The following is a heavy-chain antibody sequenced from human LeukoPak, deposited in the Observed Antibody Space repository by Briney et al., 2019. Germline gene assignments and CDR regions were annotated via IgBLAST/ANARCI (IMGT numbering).Heavy chain of an antibody. CDR3: VRDAEGAAISVNYWFDP. V-gene: IGHV1-3*01. D-gene: IGHD2-2*02. Sequence: GGSLRLSCAASGYTFTSYAMHWVRQAPGQRLEWMGWINAGNGNTKYSQKFQGRVTITRDTSASTAYMELSSLRSEDTAVYYCVRDAEGAAISVNYWFDPWGQGTLVTVSS. CDR2: INAGNGNT. J-gene: IGHJ5*02. CDR1: GYTFTSYA.